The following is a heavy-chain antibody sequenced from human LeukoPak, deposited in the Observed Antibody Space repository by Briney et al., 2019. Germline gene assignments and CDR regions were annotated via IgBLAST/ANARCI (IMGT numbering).Heavy chain of an antibody. Sequence: PSETLSLTCTVSGGSISSYYWSWIRQPAGKGLEWIGRIYTSGSTNYNPSLKSRVTMSVDTSKNQFSLKLSSVTAADTAVYYCASYSSGYSYYDMDVWGQGTTVTVSS. V-gene: IGHV4-4*07. CDR3: ASYSSGYSYYDMDV. D-gene: IGHD3-22*01. CDR1: GGSISSYY. J-gene: IGHJ6*02. CDR2: IYTSGST.